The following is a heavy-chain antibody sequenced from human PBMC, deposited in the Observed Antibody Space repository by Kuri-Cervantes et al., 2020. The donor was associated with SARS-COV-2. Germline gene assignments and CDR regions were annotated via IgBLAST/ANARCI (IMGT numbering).Heavy chain of an antibody. V-gene: IGHV3-23*01. D-gene: IGHD5-12*01. CDR2: ISGSGDDT. CDR1: GLSFSNYA. Sequence: GESLKISFAASGLSFSNYAMSWVRQAPGKGLEWVSSISGSGDDTHYADSVKGRFTISRDNSKNTLYLQMNSLRAEDTAVYYCAKGGSILATINRWASSWGQGTLVTVSS. CDR3: AKGGSILATINRWASS. J-gene: IGHJ5*02.